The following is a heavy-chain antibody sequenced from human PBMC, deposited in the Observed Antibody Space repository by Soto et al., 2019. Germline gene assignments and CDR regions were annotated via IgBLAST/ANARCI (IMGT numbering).Heavy chain of an antibody. CDR3: AKDKPEYCSGGSCYYYSGMDV. V-gene: IGHV3-23*01. CDR2: ISGSGGST. D-gene: IGHD2-15*01. Sequence: GGSLRLSCAASGFTFSSYAMSWVRQAPGKGLEWVSAISGSGGSTYYADSGKGRFTISRDTSKNTLYLQMNSLRAEDTAVYYCAKDKPEYCSGGSCYYYSGMDVWGQGTPVTVSS. CDR1: GFTFSSYA. J-gene: IGHJ6*02.